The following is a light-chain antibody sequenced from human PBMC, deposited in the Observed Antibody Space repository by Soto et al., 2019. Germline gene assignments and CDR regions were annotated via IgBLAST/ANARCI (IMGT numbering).Light chain of an antibody. CDR1: QSVSNY. Sequence: EIVLPRSPGSLSLSTGERATLSCRARQSVSNYLAWYQQKPGQAPRLLIYGASSRATGIPDRFSGSGSGTDFTLTISRLEPEDFAVYYCQQYGGSPQTFGQGTKVDIK. V-gene: IGKV3-20*01. J-gene: IGKJ1*01. CDR2: GAS. CDR3: QQYGGSPQT.